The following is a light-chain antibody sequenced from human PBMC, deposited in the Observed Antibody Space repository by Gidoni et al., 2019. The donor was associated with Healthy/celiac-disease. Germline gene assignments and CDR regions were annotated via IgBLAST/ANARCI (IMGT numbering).Light chain of an antibody. CDR2: SNN. Sequence: QSVLTQPPSASGTPGPRVTISCSGSSSNIGSNTVNWYHQLPVTAPTLLIYSNNQRPSGVPDRFSGSKSGTSASLAISGLQSEDEADYYCAAWDDSLNGQVFGGGTKLTVL. J-gene: IGLJ3*02. V-gene: IGLV1-44*01. CDR3: AAWDDSLNGQV. CDR1: SSNIGSNT.